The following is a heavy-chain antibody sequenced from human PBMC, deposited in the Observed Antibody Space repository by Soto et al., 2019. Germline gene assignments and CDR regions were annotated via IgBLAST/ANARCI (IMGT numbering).Heavy chain of an antibody. CDR3: ARGRFLEWLLEYYFDY. J-gene: IGHJ4*02. CDR2: IYYSGST. Sequence: SETLSLTCTVSGGSISSGDYYWSWIRQPPGKGLEWIGYIYYSGSTYYNPSLKSRVTISVDTSKNQFSLKLSSVTAADTAVYYCARGRFLEWLLEYYFDYWGQGTLVTVSS. CDR1: GGSISSGDYY. V-gene: IGHV4-30-4*01. D-gene: IGHD3-3*01.